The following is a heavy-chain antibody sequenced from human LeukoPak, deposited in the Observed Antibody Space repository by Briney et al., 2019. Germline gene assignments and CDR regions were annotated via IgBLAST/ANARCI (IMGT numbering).Heavy chain of an antibody. V-gene: IGHV1-8*01. CDR1: GYTFTSYD. CDR3: ARGRIGYCSSTSCYTGWFDP. J-gene: IGHJ5*02. D-gene: IGHD2-2*02. Sequence: ASVKVSCKASGYTFTSYDINWVRQATGQELEWMGWMNPNSGNTGYAQKFQGRVTMTRNTSISTAYMELSSLRSEDTAVYYCARGRIGYCSSTSCYTGWFDPWGQGTLVTVSS. CDR2: MNPNSGNT.